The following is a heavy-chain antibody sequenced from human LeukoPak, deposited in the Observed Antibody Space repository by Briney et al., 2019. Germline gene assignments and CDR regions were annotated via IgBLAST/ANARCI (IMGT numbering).Heavy chain of an antibody. D-gene: IGHD6-13*01. J-gene: IGHJ3*02. CDR3: ARGRGSSWPDAFDI. CDR1: GGSISSSSYY. Sequence: PSETLSLTCTVSGGSISSSSYYWGWIRQPPGKGLEWIGGIYYSGSTYYNPSLKSRVTISVDTSKNQFSLKLSSVPAADTAVYYCARGRGSSWPDAFDIWGQGTMVTVSS. CDR2: IYYSGST. V-gene: IGHV4-39*01.